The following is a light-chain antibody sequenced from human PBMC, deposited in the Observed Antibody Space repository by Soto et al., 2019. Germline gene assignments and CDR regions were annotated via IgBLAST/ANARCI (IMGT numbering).Light chain of an antibody. CDR3: QQCNNWPLT. CDR1: QSVSSN. V-gene: IGKV3-15*01. Sequence: EIVMTQSPATLSVSPGERATLSCRASQSVSSNLAWYQQKPGQAPRLLIYDASTRATGIPAGFSGSGSGTEFTLTISSLQSEDFAVYYCQQCNNWPLTFGGGTKVDIK. CDR2: DAS. J-gene: IGKJ4*01.